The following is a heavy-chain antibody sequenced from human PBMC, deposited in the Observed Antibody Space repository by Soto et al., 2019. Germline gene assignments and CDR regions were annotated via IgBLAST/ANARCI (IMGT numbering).Heavy chain of an antibody. Sequence: DVQLLESGGGLVQWGGSLRLSCVTSGFTFSTYGMTWVRHAPGKGLEWVSYGGSGGSRYYAESVKGRFTISRDNSKNTLSLEMNSLRAEDKATYYCVKFRGLAYPDYYMDVWGKGTTVTVSS. D-gene: IGHD3-10*01. J-gene: IGHJ6*03. CDR3: VKFRGLAYPDYYMDV. CDR1: GFTFSTYG. V-gene: IGHV3-23*01. CDR2: GGSGGSR.